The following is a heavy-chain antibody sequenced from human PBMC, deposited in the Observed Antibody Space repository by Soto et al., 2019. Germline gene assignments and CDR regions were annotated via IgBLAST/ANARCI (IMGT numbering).Heavy chain of an antibody. Sequence: QVQLVQSGGEVKKPGASVEVSCRTSGYMFTTYGMSWVRQAPGQGLEWMAWISAYNGNKKYAQKFQGRVTMTTDTSTSTVSMELRNLTSDDTGTYFCPRPGGGMAARPLEYWGQGTLVTVSS. J-gene: IGHJ4*02. CDR3: PRPGGGMAARPLEY. D-gene: IGHD6-6*01. CDR1: GYMFTTYG. V-gene: IGHV1-18*04. CDR2: ISAYNGNK.